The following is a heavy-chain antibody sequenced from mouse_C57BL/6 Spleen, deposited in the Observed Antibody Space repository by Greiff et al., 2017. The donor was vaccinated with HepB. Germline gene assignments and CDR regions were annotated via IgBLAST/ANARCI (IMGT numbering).Heavy chain of an antibody. CDR1: GYTFTEYP. J-gene: IGHJ2*01. CDR3: ARHEGRQLRVDY. CDR2: FYPGSGSI. V-gene: IGHV1-62-2*01. D-gene: IGHD3-2*02. Sequence: VQLQQSGAELVKPGASVKLSCKASGYTFTEYPIHWVKQRSGSGLAWIGWFYPGSGSIKYNEKFKDKATLTAENCSSTVYMELSRLTSEDSAVYFCARHEGRQLRVDYWGQGTTRTVCS.